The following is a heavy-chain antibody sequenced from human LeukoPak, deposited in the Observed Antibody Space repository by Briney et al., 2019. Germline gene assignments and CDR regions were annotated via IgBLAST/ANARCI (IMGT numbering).Heavy chain of an antibody. J-gene: IGHJ4*02. D-gene: IGHD1-26*01. CDR2: INPNSGGT. CDR3: ARDRPYSGSYGSLGY. CDR1: GYTFTGYY. V-gene: IGHV1-2*02. Sequence: GASVKVSCKASGYTFTGYYMHWVRQAPGQGLEWMGWINPNSGGTNYAQKFQGRVTMTRDTSISTAYMELSRLRSDDTAVYYCARDRPYSGSYGSLGYWGQGTLVTVSS.